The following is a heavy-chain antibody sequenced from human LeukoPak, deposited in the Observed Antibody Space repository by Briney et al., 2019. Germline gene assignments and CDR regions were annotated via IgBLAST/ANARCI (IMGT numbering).Heavy chain of an antibody. J-gene: IGHJ4*02. CDR3: VRGIYYYDSRGYYGGIY. V-gene: IGHV3-21*01. D-gene: IGHD3-22*01. CDR2: ISSSSSYI. Sequence: GGSLRLSCAASGFTFSSYSMNWVRQSPGKGLEWVSSISSSSSYIYYADSVKGRFTISRDNAKNSLYLQMDSLSAEDTTVYYCVRGIYYYDSRGYYGGIYWGQGTLVTVSS. CDR1: GFTFSSYS.